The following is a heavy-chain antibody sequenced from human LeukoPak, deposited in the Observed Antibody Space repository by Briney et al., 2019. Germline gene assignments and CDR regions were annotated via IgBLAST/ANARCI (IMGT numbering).Heavy chain of an antibody. CDR2: IYYSGST. J-gene: IGHJ4*02. V-gene: IGHV4-39*07. D-gene: IGHD3-3*01. Sequence: SETLSLTCTVSGGSISSSSYYWGWIRQPPGKGLEWIGSIYYSGSTYYNPSLKSRVTISVDTSKNQFSLKLSSVTAADTAVYYCARALGPLEWLSIYFDYWGQGTLVTVSS. CDR1: GGSISSSSYY. CDR3: ARALGPLEWLSIYFDY.